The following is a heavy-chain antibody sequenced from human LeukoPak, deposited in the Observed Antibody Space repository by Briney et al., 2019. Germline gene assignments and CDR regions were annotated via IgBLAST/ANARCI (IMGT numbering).Heavy chain of an antibody. CDR1: GFTFSSYA. CDR3: ARDHVGNGEY. D-gene: IGHD4-23*01. V-gene: IGHV3-64*01. J-gene: IGHJ4*02. Sequence: GGSLRLSCAASGFTFSSYAMRWVRQAPGKGLEYVSSITSNGGITYYANSVKGRFTISRDNSKNTLYLQMGSLTPEDMAVYYCARDHVGNGEYWGQGTLVTVSS. CDR2: ITSNGGIT.